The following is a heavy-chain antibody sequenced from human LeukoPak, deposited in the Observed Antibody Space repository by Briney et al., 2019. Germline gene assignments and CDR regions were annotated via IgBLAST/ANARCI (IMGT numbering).Heavy chain of an antibody. CDR2: INPIFGTA. J-gene: IGHJ5*02. V-gene: IGHV1-69*05. D-gene: IGHD2-8*01. Sequence: GASVKVSCKASGGTFSSYAISWVRQPPGQGLEWMGRINPIFGTANYAQKFQGRVTISTDESTSTAYMELSSLRSEDTAVYYCANTPYCTNGVCYLHWFDPWGQGTLVTVSS. CDR3: ANTPYCTNGVCYLHWFDP. CDR1: GGTFSSYA.